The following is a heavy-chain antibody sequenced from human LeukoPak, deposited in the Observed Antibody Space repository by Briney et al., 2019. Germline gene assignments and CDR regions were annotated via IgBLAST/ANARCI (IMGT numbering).Heavy chain of an antibody. V-gene: IGHV6-1*01. Sequence: SQTLSLTCAVSGDSVSNKNAAWNWIRQSPSRGLEWLGRTYYRSEWHTDYAFSVKGRITNNADTSKNQFSLQLGYVTPEDTAVYYCASGWALSWGQGTLVTVSS. CDR3: ASGWALS. CDR2: TYYRSEWHT. J-gene: IGHJ5*02. CDR1: GDSVSNKNAA. D-gene: IGHD1-26*01.